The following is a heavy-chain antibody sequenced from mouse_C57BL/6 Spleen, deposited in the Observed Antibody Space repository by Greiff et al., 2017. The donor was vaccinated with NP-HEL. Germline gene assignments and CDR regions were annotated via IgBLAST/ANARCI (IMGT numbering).Heavy chain of an antibody. CDR2: IDPETGGT. Sequence: QVQLQQSGAELVRPGASVTLSRKASGYTFTDYEMHWVKQTPVHGLEWIGAIDPETGGTAYNQKFKGKAILTADKSSSTAYMELRSLTSEDSAVYYCTPTVVGRDWYFDVWGTGTTVTVSS. J-gene: IGHJ1*03. V-gene: IGHV1-15*01. CDR1: GYTFTDYE. CDR3: TPTVVGRDWYFDV. D-gene: IGHD1-1*01.